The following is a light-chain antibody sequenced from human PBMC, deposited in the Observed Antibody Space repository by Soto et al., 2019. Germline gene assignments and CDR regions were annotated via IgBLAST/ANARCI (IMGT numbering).Light chain of an antibody. J-gene: IGKJ4*01. Sequence: EIVLTQSPGTLSLSPGERATLSCRASQSVSSSYLAWYQQKPGQAPRLLIYGASSRATGIPDRFSGSGSGTDFTLTISRLEPEDFAVYYCQQYGSSPWPFGVGTKVEIK. CDR2: GAS. CDR3: QQYGSSPWP. V-gene: IGKV3-20*01. CDR1: QSVSSSY.